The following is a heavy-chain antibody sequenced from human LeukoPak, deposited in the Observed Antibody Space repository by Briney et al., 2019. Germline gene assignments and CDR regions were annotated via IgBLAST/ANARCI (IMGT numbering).Heavy chain of an antibody. V-gene: IGHV3-48*03. CDR3: AELGITMTGGV. D-gene: IGHD3-10*02. Sequence: QPGGSLRLSCAASGFTFSNEMNWVRQAPGKGLEWVSYISSSGSTIYYADSVRGRFTISRDNAKNSLYLQMNSLRAEDTAVYYCAELGITMTGGVWGKGTTVTISS. CDR1: GFTFSNE. CDR2: ISSSGSTI. J-gene: IGHJ6*04.